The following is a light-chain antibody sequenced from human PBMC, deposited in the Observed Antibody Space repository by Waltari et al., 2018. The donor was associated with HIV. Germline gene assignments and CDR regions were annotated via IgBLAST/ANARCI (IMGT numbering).Light chain of an antibody. Sequence: DIQMTQSPSSLSASVGDRVVISCRASQTISNYLNWYQQKPGKSPKLLIYSASALISGVPARFSGGGSVTDFTLAINNLQPEDFATYYCQQSSDTPYTFGLGTKVEIK. V-gene: IGKV1-39*01. CDR2: SAS. CDR1: QTISNY. CDR3: QQSSDTPYT. J-gene: IGKJ2*01.